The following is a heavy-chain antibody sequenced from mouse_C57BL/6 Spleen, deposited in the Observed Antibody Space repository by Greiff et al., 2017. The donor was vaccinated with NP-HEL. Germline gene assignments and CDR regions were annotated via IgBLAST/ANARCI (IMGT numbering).Heavy chain of an antibody. CDR2: FYPGSGSI. V-gene: IGHV1-62-2*01. CDR1: GYTFTEYT. CDR3: ARHEDLGRQGYYAMDY. J-gene: IGHJ4*01. Sequence: QVQLKESGAELVKPGASVKLSCKASGYTFTEYTIHWVKQRSGQGLEWIGWFYPGSGSIKYNEKFKDKATLTADKSSSTVYMELSRLTSEDSAVYFCARHEDLGRQGYYAMDYWGQGTSVTVSS. D-gene: IGHD4-1*01.